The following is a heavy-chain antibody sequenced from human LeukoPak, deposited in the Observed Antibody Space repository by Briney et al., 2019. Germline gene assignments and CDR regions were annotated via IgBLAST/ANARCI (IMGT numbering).Heavy chain of an antibody. CDR2: IYPGDSDT. D-gene: IGHD6-13*01. J-gene: IGHJ5*02. V-gene: IGHV5-51*01. CDR3: ARGGSSWPFDP. Sequence: GESLKISCQASGYAFTNFWIGWVRQMPGKGLEWIGVIYPGDSDTRYSPSFHGHVTISADKSISTAYLQWSSLKASDTAMYYCARGGSSWPFDPWGQGTLVTVSS. CDR1: GYAFTNFW.